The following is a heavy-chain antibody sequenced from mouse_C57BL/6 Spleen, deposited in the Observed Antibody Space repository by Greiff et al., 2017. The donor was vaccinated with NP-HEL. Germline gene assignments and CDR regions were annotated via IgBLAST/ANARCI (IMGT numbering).Heavy chain of an antibody. J-gene: IGHJ2*01. CDR2: IDPSDSYT. Sequence: VQLQQPGAELVKPGASVKLSCKASGYTFTSYWMQWVKQRPGQGLEWIGEIDPSDSYTNYNQKFKGKATLTVDTSSSTAYMQLSSLTSVDSAVYYCARGGYEYDYWGQGTTLTVSS. D-gene: IGHD2-4*01. CDR3: ARGGYEYDY. CDR1: GYTFTSYW. V-gene: IGHV1-50*01.